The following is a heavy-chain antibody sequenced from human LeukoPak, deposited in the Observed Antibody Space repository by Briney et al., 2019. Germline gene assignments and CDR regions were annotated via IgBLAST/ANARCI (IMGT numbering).Heavy chain of an antibody. CDR2: ISSSSSYI. J-gene: IGHJ6*02. CDR3: ARDPSNGWYPYYYYGMDV. D-gene: IGHD6-19*01. V-gene: IGHV3-21*01. CDR1: GFTFSSYS. Sequence: PGGSLRLSCAASGFTFSSYSMNWVRQAPGKGLEWVSSISSSSSYIYYADSVKGRFTISRDNAKNSLYLQMNSLRAEDTAVYYCARDPSNGWYPYYYYGMDVWGQGTTVTVSS.